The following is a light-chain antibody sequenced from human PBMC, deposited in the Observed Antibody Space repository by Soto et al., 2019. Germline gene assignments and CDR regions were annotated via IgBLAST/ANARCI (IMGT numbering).Light chain of an antibody. J-gene: IGKJ1*01. CDR1: QTISSW. V-gene: IGKV1-5*03. CDR3: QHYNSYSEA. CDR2: KAA. Sequence: DIQMTQSPSTLSGSVGDRVTITCRASQTISSWMAWYQQKPGKAPKLLIYKAATLKSGGPSRVSGSGSGTEVTLTISSLQPDDFATYYGQHYNSYSEAFGQGTKVELK.